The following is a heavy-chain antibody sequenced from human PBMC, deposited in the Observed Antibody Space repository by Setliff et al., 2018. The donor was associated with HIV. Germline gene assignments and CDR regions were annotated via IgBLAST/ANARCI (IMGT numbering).Heavy chain of an antibody. CDR3: ANPPLKGHLGVGFDY. CDR1: GFTFSTYA. J-gene: IGHJ4*02. V-gene: IGHV3-7*05. Sequence: GSLRLSCAVSGFTFSTYAMSWVRQAPGKGLEWVANIKQDGSEKNYMDSVKGRFTISRDNSRNMLYLQMSSLRAEDTAVYYCANPPLKGHLGVGFDYWGQGTQVTVSS. D-gene: IGHD3-16*01. CDR2: IKQDGSEK.